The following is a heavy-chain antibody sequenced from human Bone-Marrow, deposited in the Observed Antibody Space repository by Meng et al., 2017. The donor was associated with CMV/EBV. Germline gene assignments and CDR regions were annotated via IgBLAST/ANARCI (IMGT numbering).Heavy chain of an antibody. CDR3: AKSPLRFLEWLSSFDY. CDR1: GFTFSSYA. CDR2: ISSNGGST. Sequence: GESLKISCAASGFTFSSYAMHWVRQAPGKGLEYVSAISSNGGSTYYADSVKGRFTISRDNSKNTLYLQMNSLRAEDTAVYYCAKSPLRFLEWLSSFDYWGQGTLVTVSS. V-gene: IGHV3-64*04. D-gene: IGHD3-3*01. J-gene: IGHJ4*02.